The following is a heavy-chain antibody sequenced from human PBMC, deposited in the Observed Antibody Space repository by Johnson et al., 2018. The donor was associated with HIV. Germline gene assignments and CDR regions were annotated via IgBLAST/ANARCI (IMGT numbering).Heavy chain of an antibody. CDR3: ARDRGYWDAFDI. CDR2: IYSGGTI. J-gene: IGHJ3*02. D-gene: IGHD3-22*01. CDR1: GFTFSSYA. V-gene: IGHV3-NL1*01. Sequence: QVLLVESGGGLQQPGGSLRLSCVASGFTFSSYAMHWVHQAPGKGLEWVSVIYSGGTIYYADSVKGRFSISRDNAKNSLYLQMNSPRAEDTAVYYCARDRGYWDAFDIWGQGTMVTVSS.